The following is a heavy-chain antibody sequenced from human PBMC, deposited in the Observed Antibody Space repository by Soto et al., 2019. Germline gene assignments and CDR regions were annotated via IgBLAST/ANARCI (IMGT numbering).Heavy chain of an antibody. CDR2: IIPIFGTA. CDR1: GGTFSSYA. V-gene: IGHV1-69*13. Sequence: SVKVSCKASGGTFSSYAISWVRQAPGQGLEWMGGIIPIFGTANYAQKFQGRVTITADESTSTAYMELSSLRSEDTSVYYCARWSDCSSTSRSYFATLEHYYYYGMDVWGQGTTVTVSS. D-gene: IGHD2-2*01. CDR3: ARWSDCSSTSRSYFATLEHYYYYGMDV. J-gene: IGHJ6*02.